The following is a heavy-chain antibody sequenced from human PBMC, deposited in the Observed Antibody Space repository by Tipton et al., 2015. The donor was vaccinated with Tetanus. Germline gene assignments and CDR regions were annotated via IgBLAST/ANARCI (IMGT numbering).Heavy chain of an antibody. CDR3: ARDSSSWGRN. V-gene: IGHV3-23*01. J-gene: IGHJ4*02. D-gene: IGHD6-13*01. CDR2: ISGSGGST. Sequence: SLRLSCAASGFTFSDYYMSWVRQAPGKGLEWVSVISGSGGSTYYADSVKGRFTISRDNSKNTLYLQMNSLRAEDTAVYYCARDSSSWGRNWGQGTLVTVSS. CDR1: GFTFSDYY.